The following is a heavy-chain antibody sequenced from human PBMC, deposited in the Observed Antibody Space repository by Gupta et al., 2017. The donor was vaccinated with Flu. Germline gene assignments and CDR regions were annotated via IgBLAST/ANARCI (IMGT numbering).Heavy chain of an antibody. D-gene: IGHD4-17*01. CDR3: AKDLVRVTTRPDY. CDR2: ISWNSGSI. CDR1: GFTFDDYA. J-gene: IGHJ4*02. V-gene: IGHV3-9*01. Sequence: EVQLVESGGGLVQPGRSLRLSCAASGFTFDDYAMHWVRQAPGKGLEWVSGISWNSGSIGYADSVKGRFTISRDNAKNSLYLQMNSLRAEDTALYYCAKDLVRVTTRPDYWGQGTLVTVSS.